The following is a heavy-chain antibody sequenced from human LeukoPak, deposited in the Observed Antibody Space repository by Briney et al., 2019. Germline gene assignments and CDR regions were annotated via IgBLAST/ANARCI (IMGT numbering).Heavy chain of an antibody. D-gene: IGHD1-26*01. V-gene: IGHV4-39*01. CDR2: VFFSGST. Sequence: SETLSLTCSVSGASVSGSIYYWGCLRQPPGKGLEWIGSVFFSGSTYYSPSLKSRVTISVDTSKNQFSMKLNSVTAADTAVYYCARVGNRAYYYSYHMDVWGKGTTVTVSS. CDR3: ARVGNRAYYYSYHMDV. J-gene: IGHJ6*03. CDR1: GASVSGSIYY.